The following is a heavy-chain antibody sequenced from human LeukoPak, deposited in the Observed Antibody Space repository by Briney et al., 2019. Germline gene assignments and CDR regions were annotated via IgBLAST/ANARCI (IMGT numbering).Heavy chain of an antibody. CDR2: ISGPGEFT. CDR1: GFTFSNAY. V-gene: IGHV3-23*01. J-gene: IGHJ4*02. CDR3: AKVGYGDLAH. D-gene: IGHD4-17*01. Sequence: GGSLRLSCAASGFTFSNAYMNWVRQAPGKGLEWVSSISGPGEFTYYAESVKGRFTISRDNPENTVYLQMNSLRVDDTAVYYCAKVGYGDLAHWGQGTLVPVSS.